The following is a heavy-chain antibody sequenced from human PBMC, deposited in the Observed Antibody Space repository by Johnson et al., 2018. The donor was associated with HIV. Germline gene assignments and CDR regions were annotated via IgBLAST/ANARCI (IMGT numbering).Heavy chain of an antibody. D-gene: IGHD1-26*01. CDR2: ISYDGSNK. J-gene: IGHJ3*02. CDR3: ARIVGAHTFDI. CDR1: GFTFSSFA. V-gene: IGHV3-30-3*01. Sequence: QVQLVESGGGVVQLSCAASGFTFSSFAIHWVRQAPGKGLEWVAVISYDGSNKYYADSVKGRFTISRDNSKNTLYLQMNSLRAEDTAVYYCARIVGAHTFDIWGQGTMVTVSS.